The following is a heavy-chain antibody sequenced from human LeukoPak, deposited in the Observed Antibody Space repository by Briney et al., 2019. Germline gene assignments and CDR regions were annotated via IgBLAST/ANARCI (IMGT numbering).Heavy chain of an antibody. J-gene: IGHJ6*03. CDR1: GGSISSYY. CDR2: IYYSGST. V-gene: IGHV4-59*01. CDR3: ARTPDPPLYYYMDV. Sequence: PSETLSLTCTVSGGSISSYYWSWIRQPPGKGLEWIGYIYYSGSTNYNPSLKSRVTISVDTSKNQFSLKLSSVTAADTAVYYCARTPDPPLYYYMDVWGKGTTVTVSS.